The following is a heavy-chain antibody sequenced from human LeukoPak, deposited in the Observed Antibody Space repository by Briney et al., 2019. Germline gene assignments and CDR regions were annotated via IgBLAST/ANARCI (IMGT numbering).Heavy chain of an antibody. CDR1: GFTFSSYS. D-gene: IGHD5-18*01. J-gene: IGHJ5*02. CDR2: ISSSSTI. V-gene: IGHV3-48*02. Sequence: GGSLRLSCAASGFTFSSYSMNWVRQAPGKGLEWVSYISSSSTIYYADSVKGRFTISRDNAKNSLYLQMNSLRDEDTAVYYCARDTGYSYGQYNWFDPWGQGTLVTVSS. CDR3: ARDTGYSYGQYNWFDP.